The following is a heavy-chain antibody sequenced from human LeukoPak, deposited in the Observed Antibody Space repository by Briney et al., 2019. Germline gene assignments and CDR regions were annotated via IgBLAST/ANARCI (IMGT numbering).Heavy chain of an antibody. CDR3: ARSGIGRSGDGRNTDC. CDR1: GGPISSGDYY. D-gene: IGHD2-15*01. Sequence: PSETLSLTCTVSGGPISSGDYYWSWIRQPPGKGLEWIGYTYYRGSTYYSPSLKSRVSISLDTSKNQFSLKLSSVTAADTAVYYCARSGIGRSGDGRNTDCWGQGTLVTVSS. J-gene: IGHJ4*02. CDR2: TYYRGST. V-gene: IGHV4-30-4*01.